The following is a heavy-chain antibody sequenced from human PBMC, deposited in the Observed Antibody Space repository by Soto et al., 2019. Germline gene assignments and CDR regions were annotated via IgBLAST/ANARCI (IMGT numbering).Heavy chain of an antibody. V-gene: IGHV1-3*01. J-gene: IGHJ4*02. CDR2: INAGNGNT. D-gene: IGHD3-22*01. CDR1: GYTFTSYA. CDR3: ASKRGYYYDSSCYYSFDY. Sequence: ASVKVSCKASGYTFTSYAMHWVRQAPGQRLEWMGWINAGNGNTKYSQKFQGRVTITRDTSASTAYMELSSLRSEDTAVYYCASKRGYYYDSSCYYSFDYWGQGTLVTVSS.